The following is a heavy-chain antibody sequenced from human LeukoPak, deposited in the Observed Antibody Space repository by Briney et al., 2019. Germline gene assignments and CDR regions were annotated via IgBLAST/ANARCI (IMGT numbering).Heavy chain of an antibody. CDR3: ARSVREDYDILTVSLFDL. J-gene: IGHJ2*01. CDR2: IYYSGST. Sequence: PSETLSLTCTVSGGSISSSSYYWGWIRPPPGKGLVWSGSIYYSGSTYYNPSLKSRVTISVDTSKNQFSLKLSSVTAADTAVYYCARSVREDYDILTVSLFDLWGRGTLVTVSS. D-gene: IGHD3-9*01. V-gene: IGHV4-39*01. CDR1: GGSISSSSYY.